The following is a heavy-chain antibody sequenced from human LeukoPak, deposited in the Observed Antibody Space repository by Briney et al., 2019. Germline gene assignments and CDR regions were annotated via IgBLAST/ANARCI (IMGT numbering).Heavy chain of an antibody. J-gene: IGHJ4*02. CDR1: GYTFGDYG. CDR3: ARDPGRGTYDTSGFHY. V-gene: IGHV1-18*01. D-gene: IGHD3-3*01. CDR2: VSAYTGNT. Sequence: ASVKVSCKASGYTFGDYGTTWIRQAPGQGLEWMGWVSAYTGNTNYAQSLQDRVIMIADTSTDTAYMELRSLRPDDTAVYYCARDPGRGTYDTSGFHYWGQGTLVTVSS.